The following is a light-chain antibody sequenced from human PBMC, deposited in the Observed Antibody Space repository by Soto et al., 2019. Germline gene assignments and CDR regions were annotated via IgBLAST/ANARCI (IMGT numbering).Light chain of an antibody. V-gene: IGLV1-51*01. CDR3: GTWDSSLSVGL. CDR1: SSNIGHNY. J-gene: IGLJ2*01. Sequence: QSVLTQPPSVSAAPGQKVTISCSGSSSNIGHNYVCWYQHLPGTAPKLLNFDNDKRPSGIPDRFSGSKSGTSATLGITGLQAGDEADYYCGTWDSSLSVGLFGGGTKLTVL. CDR2: DND.